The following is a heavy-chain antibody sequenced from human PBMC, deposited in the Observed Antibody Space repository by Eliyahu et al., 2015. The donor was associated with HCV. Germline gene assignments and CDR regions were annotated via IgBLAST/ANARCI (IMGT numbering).Heavy chain of an antibody. J-gene: IGHJ6*02. Sequence: EVQLLESGGGLVQPGGSLRLSCAASGFTFSSYAMXWVRQAPGKGLEWVSAISGSGGSTYYADSVKGRFTISRDNSKNTLYLQMNSLRAEDTAVYYCAKASYCSGGSCSRRGYYGMDVWGQGTTVTVSS. CDR1: GFTFSSYA. V-gene: IGHV3-23*01. CDR2: ISGSGGST. D-gene: IGHD2-15*01. CDR3: AKASYCSGGSCSRRGYYGMDV.